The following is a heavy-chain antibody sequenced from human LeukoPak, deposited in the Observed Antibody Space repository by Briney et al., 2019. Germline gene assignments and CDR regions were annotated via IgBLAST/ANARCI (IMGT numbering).Heavy chain of an antibody. CDR1: RYNFNMYW. J-gene: IGHJ4*02. CDR2: IYPDDSHT. D-gene: IGHD3-22*01. V-gene: IGHV5-51*01. Sequence: GESLKISCKASRYNFNMYWIGWVRQMPGKGLEWMGIIYPDDSHTIYSPSFQGQVTISVDKSISIAYLQWSSLKASDTAMYYCARCISSGYYYSDYWGQGTLVTVSS. CDR3: ARCISSGYYYSDY.